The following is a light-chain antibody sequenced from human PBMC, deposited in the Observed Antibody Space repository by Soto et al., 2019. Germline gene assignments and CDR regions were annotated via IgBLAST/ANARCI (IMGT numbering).Light chain of an antibody. J-gene: IGLJ2*01. CDR3: SSYSTSSALV. CDR2: DVS. Sequence: QSALTQPASVSGSPGQSITISFAGTSADIGAFNYVSWYQHHPGKAPQLLIYDVSDRPSGVSTRCSASKSANTASLTISGLQADDEADYYCSSYSTSSALVFGGGTKLTVL. V-gene: IGLV2-14*03. CDR1: SADIGAFNY.